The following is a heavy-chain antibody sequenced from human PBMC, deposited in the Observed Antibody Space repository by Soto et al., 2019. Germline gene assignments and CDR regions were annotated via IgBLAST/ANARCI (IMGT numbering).Heavy chain of an antibody. D-gene: IGHD6-13*01. CDR3: AKADYSYSWAPGDY. CDR2: ISGSGDTA. V-gene: IGHV3-23*01. Sequence: EVQVLESGGGLVQPGGSLRLSCVISRLTFSNYALNWVRQAPGKGLEWVSSISGSGDTAYYADSVKGRFTISRDNSKNTLYLQMISLRVGDTALYYCAKADYSYSWAPGDYWGQGTLVTVSS. CDR1: RLTFSNYA. J-gene: IGHJ4*02.